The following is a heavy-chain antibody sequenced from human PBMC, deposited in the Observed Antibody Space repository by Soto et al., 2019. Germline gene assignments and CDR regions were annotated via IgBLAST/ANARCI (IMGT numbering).Heavy chain of an antibody. J-gene: IGHJ4*02. D-gene: IGHD1-1*01. CDR3: ASQKLDVPAYFDY. Sequence: SETLSLTCTVSSGSISSTIYSWDWIRQPPGKGLEWIGSIFYSGSTYYSPSLKSRVTTSIDTSRNQFSLKLTSVTAADTAVYYCASQKLDVPAYFDYWGQGTLVT. CDR2: IFYSGST. CDR1: SGSISSTIYS. V-gene: IGHV4-39*01.